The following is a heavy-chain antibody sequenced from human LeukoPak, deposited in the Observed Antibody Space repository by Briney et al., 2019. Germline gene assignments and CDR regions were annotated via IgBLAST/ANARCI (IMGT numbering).Heavy chain of an antibody. J-gene: IGHJ4*02. Sequence: PRESLRLSCAISGFSFSSYGMHWVRQAPGKGLEWVAVASYDGSNNYYADSVKGRFTIYRDNSKNTLYLEMNSLRAEDTAVYYCAKGYCSSTSCYRIDYWGQGTLVTV. CDR1: GFSFSSYG. CDR3: AKGYCSSTSCYRIDY. D-gene: IGHD2-2*01. CDR2: ASYDGSNN. V-gene: IGHV3-30*18.